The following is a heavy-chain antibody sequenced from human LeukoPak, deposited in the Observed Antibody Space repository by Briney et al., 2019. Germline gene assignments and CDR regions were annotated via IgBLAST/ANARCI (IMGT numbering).Heavy chain of an antibody. CDR3: ARQDGDYPRSSKAFDY. V-gene: IGHV4-31*03. CDR1: GGSISSGGYY. J-gene: IGHJ4*02. Sequence: PSETLSLTCTVSGGSISSGGYYWSWIRQHPGKGLEWIGYIYYSGSTYYNPSLKSRVTISVDTSRNQFSLKLSSVTAADTAVYYCARQDGDYPRSSKAFDYWGQGTLVTVSS. D-gene: IGHD4-17*01. CDR2: IYYSGST.